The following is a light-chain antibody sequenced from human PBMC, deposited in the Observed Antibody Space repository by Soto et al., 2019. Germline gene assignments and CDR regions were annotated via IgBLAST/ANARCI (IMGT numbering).Light chain of an antibody. CDR3: QSHDTTNQLV. J-gene: IGLJ7*01. CDR1: SGSIDSNY. V-gene: IGLV6-57*01. Sequence: NFMLTQPHSVSESPGKTVTIPCTRSSGSIDSNYVQWYQLRPGSSPTTLIYQNNQRHSGVPDRISGSIDISSNSASLTISGLKPEDEADYYCQSHDTTNQLVLGGGTQLTVL. CDR2: QNN.